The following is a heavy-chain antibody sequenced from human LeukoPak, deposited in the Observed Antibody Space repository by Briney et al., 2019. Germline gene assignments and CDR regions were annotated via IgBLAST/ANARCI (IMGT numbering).Heavy chain of an antibody. V-gene: IGHV3-21*04. CDR1: GFTFSSYS. D-gene: IGHD3-9*01. CDR3: AKDVGSYDTGFDYYYMDV. J-gene: IGHJ6*03. CDR2: ISSSSSYI. Sequence: GGSLRLSCAASGFTFSSYSMNWVRQAPGKGLEWVSSISSSSSYIYYADSVKGRFTISRDNAKNSLYLQMNSLRTEDTALYYCAKDVGSYDTGFDYYYMDVWGKGTTVTVSS.